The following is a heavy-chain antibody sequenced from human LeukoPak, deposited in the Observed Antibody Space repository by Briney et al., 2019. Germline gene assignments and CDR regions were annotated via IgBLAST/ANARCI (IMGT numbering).Heavy chain of an antibody. CDR3: ARGQIQLPH. CDR1: GGSVSSGSYY. CDR2: IYFTGTT. J-gene: IGHJ4*02. D-gene: IGHD1-1*01. Sequence: SETLSLTCTVSGGSVSSGSYYWSWIRQPPGKGLEWIGYIYFTGTTNYNPSLKSRVSISLDTSKNQFSLKLSSVTAADTAVYYCARGQIQLPHWGREPLVTVSS. V-gene: IGHV4-61*01.